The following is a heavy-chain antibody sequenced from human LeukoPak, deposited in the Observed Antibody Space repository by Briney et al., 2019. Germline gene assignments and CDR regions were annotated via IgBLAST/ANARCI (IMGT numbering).Heavy chain of an antibody. Sequence: GGSLRLSCAASGFTFSNYEMHWVRQAPGKGLEWVSYISSSGSDIYYADSVKGRFTISRDNSKNTLYLQMNSLRAEDTAVYYCAKGLANWLDSWGQGTLVTVSS. J-gene: IGHJ5*01. CDR3: AKGLANWLDS. V-gene: IGHV3-48*03. CDR1: GFTFSNYE. CDR2: ISSSGSDI.